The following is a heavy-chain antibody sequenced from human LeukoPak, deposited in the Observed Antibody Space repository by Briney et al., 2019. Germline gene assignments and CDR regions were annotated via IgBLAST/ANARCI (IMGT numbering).Heavy chain of an antibody. V-gene: IGHV3-48*01. D-gene: IGHD3-10*01. CDR1: GFTFSSYS. CDR2: ISSSSSTI. Sequence: PGGSLRLSCAASGFTFSSYSMNRVRQAPGKGLEWVSYISSSSSTIYYADSVKGRFTISRDNAKNSLYLQMNSLRAEDTAVYYCARDFYYYGSGTQDYWGQGTLVTVSS. CDR3: ARDFYYYGSGTQDY. J-gene: IGHJ4*02.